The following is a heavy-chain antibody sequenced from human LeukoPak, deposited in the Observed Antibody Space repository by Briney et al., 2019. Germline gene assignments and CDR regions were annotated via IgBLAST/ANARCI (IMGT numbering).Heavy chain of an antibody. CDR3: ARGPGSSGGAYVGDY. CDR2: IDGGGSST. Sequence: PGGSLRLSCVASGFTISNHWMDWVRQVRGKGLVWVSRIDGGGSSTSYADPVKGRFSISRDNGENTLYLQMNSLRVEDTAVYYCARGPGSSGGAYVGDYWGHGTLVTVSS. D-gene: IGHD3-22*01. V-gene: IGHV3-74*01. CDR1: GFTISNHW. J-gene: IGHJ4*01.